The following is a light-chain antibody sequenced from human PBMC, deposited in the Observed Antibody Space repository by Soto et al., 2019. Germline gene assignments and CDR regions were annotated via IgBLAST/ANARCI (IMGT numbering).Light chain of an antibody. J-gene: IGKJ1*01. CDR1: QSVSSN. CDR3: QQYTNWRT. Sequence: EIVMTQSPATLSVSPGERASLSFRASQSVSSNLAWYQQTPGQAPRLLIYDASTRATGIPARFSGSGSGTEFTLTISSLQSEDFAVYYCQQYTNWRTFGQGTKVDIK. V-gene: IGKV3-15*01. CDR2: DAS.